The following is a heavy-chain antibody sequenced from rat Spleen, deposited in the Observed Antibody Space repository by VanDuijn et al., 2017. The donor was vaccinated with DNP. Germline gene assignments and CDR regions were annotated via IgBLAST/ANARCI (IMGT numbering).Heavy chain of an antibody. CDR2: VYFDGDT. Sequence: QVQLEESGPGLMQPSETLSLTCSVSGFSLTSYSVSWVRQPSGKGPEWMGRVYFDGDTAYNSALKSRLSISRDTSKSQVFLKMNSVQTEDTAMYFCARWDYDGWFAYWGQGTLVTVSS. D-gene: IGHD1-12*02. CDR1: GFSLTSYS. V-gene: IGHV2-34*01. J-gene: IGHJ3*01. CDR3: ARWDYDGWFAY.